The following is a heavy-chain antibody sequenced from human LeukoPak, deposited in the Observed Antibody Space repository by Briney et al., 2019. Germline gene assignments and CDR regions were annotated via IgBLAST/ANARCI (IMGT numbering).Heavy chain of an antibody. J-gene: IGHJ6*03. Sequence: SETLSLTCTVSGGSISSYYWSWIRQPPGKGLEWIGNTYYSGSTNYNPSLKSRVTISVDTSKSQFSLRLSSVTAADTAVYYCARDRVGATLGYYYYMDVWGKGTTVTVSS. CDR3: ARDRVGATLGYYYYMDV. CDR1: GGSISSYY. CDR2: TYYSGST. V-gene: IGHV4-59*01. D-gene: IGHD1-26*01.